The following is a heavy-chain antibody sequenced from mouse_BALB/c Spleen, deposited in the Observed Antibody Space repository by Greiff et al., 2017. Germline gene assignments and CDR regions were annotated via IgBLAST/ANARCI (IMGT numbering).Heavy chain of an antibody. CDR3: ARHRYDGDYFDY. V-gene: IGHV5-6-2*01. D-gene: IGHD2-14*01. CDR2: INSNGGST. Sequence: EVMLVESGGGLVKLGGSLKLSCAASGFTFSSYYMSWVRQTPEKRLELVAAINSNGGSTYYPDTVKGRFTISRDNAKNTLYLQMSSLKSEDTALYYCARHRYDGDYFDYWGQGTTLTVSS. J-gene: IGHJ2*01. CDR1: GFTFSSYY.